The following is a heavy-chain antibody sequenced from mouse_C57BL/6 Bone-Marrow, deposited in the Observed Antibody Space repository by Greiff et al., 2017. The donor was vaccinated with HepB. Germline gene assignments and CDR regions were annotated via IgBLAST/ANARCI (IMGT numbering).Heavy chain of an antibody. J-gene: IGHJ2*01. D-gene: IGHD2-10*01. V-gene: IGHV1-82*01. CDR1: GYAFSSSW. CDR2: IYPGDGDT. CDR3: ATPLLSYDFDY. Sequence: QVQLQQSGPELVKPGASVKISCKASGYAFSSSWMNWVKQRPGKGLEWIGRIYPGDGDTNYNGKFKGKATLTADKSSSTAYMQLSSLTSEDSAVYFCATPLLSYDFDYWGQGTTRTVSS.